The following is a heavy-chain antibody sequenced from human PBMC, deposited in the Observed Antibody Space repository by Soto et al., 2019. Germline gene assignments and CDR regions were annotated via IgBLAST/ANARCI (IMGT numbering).Heavy chain of an antibody. CDR3: VKEKLYSNYEYYFDS. CDR1: GFSFRNYA. CDR2: ISWHSGTI. Sequence: QPGGSLRLSCEASGFSFRNYAMHWVRRPPGKGLEWVSGISWHSGTIGYADSVRGRYTISRDNAKNSLYLQMNSLRPEDTAFYYCVKEKLYSNYEYYFDSWGQGTLVTVSS. D-gene: IGHD4-4*01. V-gene: IGHV3-9*01. J-gene: IGHJ4*02.